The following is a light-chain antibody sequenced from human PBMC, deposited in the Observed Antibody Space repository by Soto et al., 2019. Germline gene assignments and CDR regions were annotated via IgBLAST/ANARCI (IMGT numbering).Light chain of an antibody. V-gene: IGKV3-15*01. Sequence: EIVMTQSPATLSVSPGERVTLSCRASQSVSNNLAWNQQKPGQAPRLLIYGASTRATGIPVRFSGSGSGTEFTLIISSLQSEDFAVYYCQQYHNRPLTFGGGTKVEIK. CDR2: GAS. J-gene: IGKJ4*01. CDR3: QQYHNRPLT. CDR1: QSVSNN.